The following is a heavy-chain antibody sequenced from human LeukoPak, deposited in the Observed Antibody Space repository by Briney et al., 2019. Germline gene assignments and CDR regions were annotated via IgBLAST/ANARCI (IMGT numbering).Heavy chain of an antibody. CDR2: ISSSSSYI. J-gene: IGHJ4*02. CDR1: GFTFSSYS. CDR3: ARDLRYSSGPGAY. D-gene: IGHD6-19*01. Sequence: PGGSLRLSCAASGFTFSSYSMNWVRQAPGKGLEWVSSISSSSSYIYYADSVKGRFTISRDNSKNTLYLQMNSLRAEDTAVYYCARDLRYSSGPGAYWGQGTLVTVSS. V-gene: IGHV3-21*01.